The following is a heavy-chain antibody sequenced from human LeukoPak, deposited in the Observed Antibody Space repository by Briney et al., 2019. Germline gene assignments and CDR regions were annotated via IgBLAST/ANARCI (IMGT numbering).Heavy chain of an antibody. J-gene: IGHJ2*01. Sequence: GGSLRLSCEASGFTFGNFGMTWVRQAPGKGLQWVSGITGSTTWTYYAASVKGRFTVSRDNSQNTLHLQMNSLRADDTAVYYCARELVSSGTGYFNLWGRGTLVTVSS. CDR2: ITGSTTWT. CDR3: ARELVSSGTGYFNL. D-gene: IGHD3-10*02. V-gene: IGHV3-23*01. CDR1: GFTFGNFG.